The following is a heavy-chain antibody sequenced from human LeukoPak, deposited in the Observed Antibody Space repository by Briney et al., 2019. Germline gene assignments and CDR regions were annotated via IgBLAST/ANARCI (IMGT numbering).Heavy chain of an antibody. Sequence: GGSLRLSCAASGFTFASYSMNWVRQAPGKGLEWVSSISGDSTYIYNAGSVKGRFTISRDNAQASLYLQMISPRADDTAVYYCARVSGRLERQSDLDYWGQGTLVIVSS. CDR3: ARVSGRLERQSDLDY. CDR2: ISGDSTYI. J-gene: IGHJ4*02. V-gene: IGHV3-21*01. CDR1: GFTFASYS. D-gene: IGHD1-1*01.